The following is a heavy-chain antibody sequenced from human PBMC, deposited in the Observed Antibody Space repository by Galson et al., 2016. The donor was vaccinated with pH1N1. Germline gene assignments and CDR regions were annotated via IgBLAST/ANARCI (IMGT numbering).Heavy chain of an antibody. J-gene: IGHJ4*02. CDR1: GGSISSGGYY. CDR3: ARGVSVAGTPRLDY. Sequence: TLSLTCTVSGGSISSGGYYWSWIRQHPGKGLEWIRYIFYSGSTYYNPSLKSRVTISVDTSKNQFSLKLSSVTAADTAVYYCARGVSVAGTPRLDYWGQGTLVTVSS. CDR2: IFYSGST. V-gene: IGHV4-31*03. D-gene: IGHD6-19*01.